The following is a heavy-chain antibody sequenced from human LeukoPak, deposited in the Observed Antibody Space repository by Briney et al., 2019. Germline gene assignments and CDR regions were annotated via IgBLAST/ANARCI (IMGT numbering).Heavy chain of an antibody. CDR1: GFTFSNYG. D-gene: IGHD1-1*01. Sequence: GGSLRLSFAASGFTFSNYGLHWVRQAPGEGLEWVSLISYDGRDIQYTHSVKGRFTISRDNSKNTLYLQMNSLRTEDTAVYYCARDSYFSRRTGGSLDYWGQGTLLTVSS. CDR3: ARDSYFSRRTGGSLDY. J-gene: IGHJ4*02. CDR2: ISYDGRDI. V-gene: IGHV3-30*04.